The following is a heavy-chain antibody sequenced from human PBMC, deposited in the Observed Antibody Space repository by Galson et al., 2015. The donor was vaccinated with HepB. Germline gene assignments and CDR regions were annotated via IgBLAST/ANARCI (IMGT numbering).Heavy chain of an antibody. V-gene: IGHV1-2*02. CDR1: GYTFTGYY. D-gene: IGHD6-6*01. J-gene: IGHJ4*02. Sequence: SVKVSCKASGYTFTGYYMYWVRQAPGQGLEWMGWISPNSGGTHYAQKFQGRVTMTRNTSISTASMELTRLKSDDTAVYYCAKGGPLEYSSSSPIFDYWGQGTLVTVSS. CDR3: AKGGPLEYSSSSPIFDY. CDR2: ISPNSGGT.